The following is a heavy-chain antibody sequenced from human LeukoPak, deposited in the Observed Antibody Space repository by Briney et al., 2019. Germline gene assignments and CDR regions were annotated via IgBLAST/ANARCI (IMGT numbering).Heavy chain of an antibody. CDR3: AKDRGSGWYLLGY. J-gene: IGHJ4*02. CDR1: GFTFSSYG. CDR2: IRYDGSNK. V-gene: IGHV3-30*02. Sequence: GGSVRLSCAASGFTFSSYGMHWVRQAPGKGLEWVAFIRYDGSNKYYADSVKGRFTISRDNSKNTLYLQMNSLRAEDTAVYYCAKDRGSGWYLLGYWGQGTLVTVSS. D-gene: IGHD6-19*01.